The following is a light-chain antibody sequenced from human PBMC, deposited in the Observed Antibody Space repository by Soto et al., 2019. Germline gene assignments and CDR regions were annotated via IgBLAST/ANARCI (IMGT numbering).Light chain of an antibody. CDR3: QQYGSSPPLFT. CDR2: GAS. Sequence: EIVLTQSPGTLSLSPGERATLSCRASQSVSSSYLAWYQQKPGQAPRLLIYGASSRATGIPDRFSGSGSGPDFTLTIRKLEPEDFAVYYCQQYGSSPPLFTFGPGTKVDIK. CDR1: QSVSSSY. V-gene: IGKV3-20*01. J-gene: IGKJ3*01.